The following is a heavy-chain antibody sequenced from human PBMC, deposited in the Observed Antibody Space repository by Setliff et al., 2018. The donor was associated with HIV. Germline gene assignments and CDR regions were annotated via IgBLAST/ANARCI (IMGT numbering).Heavy chain of an antibody. Sequence: PGGSLRLSCVASGFTFSRNVINWVRQAPGKGLEWVSGISESGANTYYADSVKGRFTISRDNSKNTPYLQMDSLRAEDTAVYYCAKVPSYWGQGTLVTVSS. J-gene: IGHJ4*02. CDR3: AKVPSY. CDR2: ISESGANT. CDR1: GFTFSRNV. V-gene: IGHV3-23*01.